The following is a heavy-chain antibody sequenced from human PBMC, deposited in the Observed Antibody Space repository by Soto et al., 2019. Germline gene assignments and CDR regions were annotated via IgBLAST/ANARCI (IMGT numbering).Heavy chain of an antibody. Sequence: SVKVSCKASGGTFSSYAISWVRQAPGQGLEWMGGIIPIFGTANYAQKFQGRVTITADESTSTAYMELSSLRSEDTAVYYCARGVKNDYVWGSYRYIPYGMDVWGQGTTVTVSS. V-gene: IGHV1-69*13. D-gene: IGHD3-16*02. CDR3: ARGVKNDYVWGSYRYIPYGMDV. CDR2: IIPIFGTA. CDR1: GGTFSSYA. J-gene: IGHJ6*02.